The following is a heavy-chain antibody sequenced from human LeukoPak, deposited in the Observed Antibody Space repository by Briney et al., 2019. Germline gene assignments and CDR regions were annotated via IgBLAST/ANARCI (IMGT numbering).Heavy chain of an antibody. D-gene: IGHD6-6*01. CDR3: ARWASSSSLFDS. V-gene: IGHV4-59*01. Sequence: AESLCLTCTASGGSISTYSRSWIRQPPGKGLEWIGYICYSGTTYYNASLESRVTISVDTSKTHYSLKMRSVTAANTAVYYCARWASSSSLFDSWGQGTLVTVSS. J-gene: IGHJ4*02. CDR1: GGSISTYS. CDR2: ICYSGTT.